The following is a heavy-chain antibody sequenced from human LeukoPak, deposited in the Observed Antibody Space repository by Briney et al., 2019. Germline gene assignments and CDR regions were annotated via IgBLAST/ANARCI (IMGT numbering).Heavy chain of an antibody. D-gene: IGHD6-19*01. Sequence: KPSQTLSLTCTVSGGSISSGSYYWSWIRQPAGKRLEWIGRIYTSGSTNYNPSLKSRVTISVDTSKNQFSLKLSSVTAADTAVYYCARELVWQWLVPDAFDIWGQGTMVTVSS. V-gene: IGHV4-61*02. CDR2: IYTSGST. CDR3: ARELVWQWLVPDAFDI. J-gene: IGHJ3*02. CDR1: GGSISSGSYY.